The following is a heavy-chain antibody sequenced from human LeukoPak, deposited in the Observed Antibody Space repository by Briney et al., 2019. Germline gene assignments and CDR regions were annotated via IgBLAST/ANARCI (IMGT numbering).Heavy chain of an antibody. CDR2: IWYDGSNK. V-gene: IGHV3-33*01. Sequence: PGGSLRLSCAASGFTFSSYGMHWVRQAPGKGLEWVAVIWYDGSNKYYADSVKGRFTISRDNSKNTLYLQMNSLRAEDTAVYYCARAQELYYYDSSGYYPAWGQGTLVTVSS. CDR1: GFTFSSYG. CDR3: ARAQELYYYDSSGYYPA. J-gene: IGHJ4*02. D-gene: IGHD3-22*01.